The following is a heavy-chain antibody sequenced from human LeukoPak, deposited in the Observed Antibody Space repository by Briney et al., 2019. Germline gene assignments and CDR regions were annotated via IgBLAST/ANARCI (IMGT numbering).Heavy chain of an antibody. Sequence: GGSLRLSCAASGFTFDDYAMHWVRQAPGKGLEWVSGISWNSGSIGYADSVKGRFTISRDNAKNSLYLQMNSLRAEDTAVYYCAKEGGSGWNGYFDYWGQGTLITVSS. CDR3: AKEGGSGWNGYFDY. D-gene: IGHD6-19*01. V-gene: IGHV3-9*01. J-gene: IGHJ4*02. CDR2: ISWNSGSI. CDR1: GFTFDDYA.